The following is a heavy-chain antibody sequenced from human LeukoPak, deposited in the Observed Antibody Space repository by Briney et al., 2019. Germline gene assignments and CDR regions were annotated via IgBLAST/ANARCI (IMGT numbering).Heavy chain of an antibody. CDR2: IIPIFGTA. CDR3: ARVSSSRGGHFDY. Sequence: SVKVSCKASGGTFSSYAISWVRQAPGQGLEWMGGIIPIFGTANYAQKFQGRVTITADESTSTAYMELSSLRSEDTAVYYCARVSSSRGGHFDYWGQGTLVTVSS. V-gene: IGHV1-69*13. D-gene: IGHD6-6*01. CDR1: GGTFSSYA. J-gene: IGHJ4*02.